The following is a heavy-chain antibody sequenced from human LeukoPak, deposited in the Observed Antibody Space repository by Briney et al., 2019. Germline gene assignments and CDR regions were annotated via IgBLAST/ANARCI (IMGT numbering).Heavy chain of an antibody. Sequence: GASVKVSCKASGYTFTGYYMHWVRQAPGQGLEWMGWINPNSGGTNYAQKFQGRVTMTRDTSISTAYMELSRLRSDDTAVYYCAGVVPAAMNWFDPWGQGTLVTVSS. D-gene: IGHD2-2*01. CDR3: AGVVPAAMNWFDP. CDR1: GYTFTGYY. CDR2: INPNSGGT. J-gene: IGHJ5*02. V-gene: IGHV1-2*02.